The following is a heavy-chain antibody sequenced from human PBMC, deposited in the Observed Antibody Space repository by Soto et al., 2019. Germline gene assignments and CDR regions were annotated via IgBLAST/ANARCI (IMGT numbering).Heavy chain of an antibody. D-gene: IGHD2-21*02. CDR2: TYYRSKWYN. CDR3: ARSIVAVTALDY. V-gene: IGHV6-1*01. CDR1: GDSVLSNSAA. Sequence: SQTLSLTCGVSGDSVLSNSAAWNWIKQSPSRGLEWLGRTYYRSKWYNDYAVSVKSRITINPDTSASTAYMELSSLRSEDTAVYYCARSIVAVTALDYWGQGTLVTVSS. J-gene: IGHJ4*02.